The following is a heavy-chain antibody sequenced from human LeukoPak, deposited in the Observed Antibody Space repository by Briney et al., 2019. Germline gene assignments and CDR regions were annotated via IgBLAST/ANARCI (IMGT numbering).Heavy chain of an antibody. Sequence: GGSLRLSCAASGFTFSSYWMRWVRQAPGKGLEWVANINQDGGQKNYMDSVKGRFTVSRDNAGNSLFLQMNSLRVEDTAVYYCAREGTPYSSDHWGQGTLITVSS. D-gene: IGHD3-22*01. CDR3: AREGTPYSSDH. CDR2: INQDGGQK. V-gene: IGHV3-7*01. J-gene: IGHJ5*02. CDR1: GFTFSSYW.